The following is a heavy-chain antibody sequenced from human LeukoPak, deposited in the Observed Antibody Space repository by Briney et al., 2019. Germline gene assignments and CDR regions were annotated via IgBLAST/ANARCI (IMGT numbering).Heavy chain of an antibody. Sequence: GGSLRLSCAASGFTVGSNYMSWVRQAPGKGLEWVANIKEDGSEKKYVDSVKGRFTISRDNAKNSLYLQMNSLRAEDTAVYYCARYGYSSSWYGGGDYWGQGTLVTVSS. D-gene: IGHD6-13*01. J-gene: IGHJ4*02. CDR2: IKEDGSEK. CDR1: GFTVGSNY. CDR3: ARYGYSSSWYGGGDY. V-gene: IGHV3-7*01.